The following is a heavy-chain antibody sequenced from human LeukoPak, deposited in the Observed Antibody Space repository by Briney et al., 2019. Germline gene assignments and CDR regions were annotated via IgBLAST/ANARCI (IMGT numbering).Heavy chain of an antibody. Sequence: GGSLRLSCAASGFTFSNAWMSWLRQAPGKGLEWVGRIKSKTDGGTTDYAAPVKGRFTISRDDSKNTLYLQMNSLKTEDTAMYYCTTRISSEQLAYGYWGQGTLVTVSS. CDR2: IKSKTDGGTT. J-gene: IGHJ4*02. D-gene: IGHD6-13*01. V-gene: IGHV3-15*01. CDR1: GFTFSNAW. CDR3: TTRISSEQLAYGY.